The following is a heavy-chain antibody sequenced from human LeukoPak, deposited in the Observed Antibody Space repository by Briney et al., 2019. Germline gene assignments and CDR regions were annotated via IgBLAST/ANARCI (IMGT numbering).Heavy chain of an antibody. Sequence: SETLSLTCTVSGGSISTSDYYCGWIRQPPGKGLEWIGSISYDGTTYYNPSLKGRVTISVDTSKNQFSLKLSSVTAADTAVYYCARGRYTFDYWGQGTLVTVSS. CDR3: ARGRYTFDY. V-gene: IGHV4-39*07. J-gene: IGHJ4*02. D-gene: IGHD1-1*01. CDR1: GGSISTSDYY. CDR2: ISYDGTT.